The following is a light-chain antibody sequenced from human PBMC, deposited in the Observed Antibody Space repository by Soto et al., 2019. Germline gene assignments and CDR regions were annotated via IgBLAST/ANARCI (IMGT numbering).Light chain of an antibody. Sequence: QSALTQPASVSGSPGQSITISCTGTSSEVGGYNYVSWYQQHPGKAPKLMIYDVSNRPSGVSNRFSGSKSGNTASLTFSGLQAEDEADYYCSSYTSSSTYVVFGGGTKLTVL. V-gene: IGLV2-14*01. CDR2: DVS. J-gene: IGLJ2*01. CDR3: SSYTSSSTYVV. CDR1: SSEVGGYNY.